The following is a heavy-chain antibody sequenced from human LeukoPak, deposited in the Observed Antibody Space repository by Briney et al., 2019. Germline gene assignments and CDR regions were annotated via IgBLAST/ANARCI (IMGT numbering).Heavy chain of an antibody. CDR1: GGSFSGYY. CDR3: ARVRPTGRGVFVP. J-gene: IGHJ5*02. D-gene: IGHD3-16*01. Sequence: SETLSLTCAVYGGSFSGYYWGWIRQPPGKGLEWIGEINHSGSTNYNPSLKSRVTISVDTSKNQFSLKLSSVTAADTAVYYCARVRPTGRGVFVPWGQGTLVTVSS. CDR2: INHSGST. V-gene: IGHV4-34*01.